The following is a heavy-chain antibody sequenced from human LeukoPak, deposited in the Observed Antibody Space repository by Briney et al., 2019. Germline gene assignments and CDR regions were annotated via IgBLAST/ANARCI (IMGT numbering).Heavy chain of an antibody. Sequence: SVKVSCKASGGTFSSYAISWVRQAPGQGLEWMGGIIPIFGTANYAQKFQGRVTITADEFTSTAYMELSSLRSEDTAVYYCAREAITGTTNAIYYFDYWGQGTLVTVSS. D-gene: IGHD1-14*01. CDR2: IIPIFGTA. J-gene: IGHJ4*02. CDR3: AREAITGTTNAIYYFDY. CDR1: GGTFSSYA. V-gene: IGHV1-69*13.